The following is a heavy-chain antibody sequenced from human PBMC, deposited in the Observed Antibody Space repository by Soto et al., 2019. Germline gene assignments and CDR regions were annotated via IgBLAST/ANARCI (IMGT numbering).Heavy chain of an antibody. V-gene: IGHV3-23*01. Sequence: PGGSLRLSCAASGFTFSNYAMTWVRQAPGKGLEWVSGLNGSGGSTSSADSVKGRFAISRDNSKNTLYLQMNSLRDGDTAVYYCARDGLRFLEWSSYWGQGTLVTVSS. CDR3: ARDGLRFLEWSSY. CDR2: LNGSGGST. CDR1: GFTFSNYA. D-gene: IGHD3-3*01. J-gene: IGHJ4*02.